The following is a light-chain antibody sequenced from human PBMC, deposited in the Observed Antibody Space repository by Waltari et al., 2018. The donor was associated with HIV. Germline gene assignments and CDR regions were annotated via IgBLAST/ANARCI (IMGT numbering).Light chain of an antibody. J-gene: IGLJ1*01. Sequence: QSALTQPASVSGSPGQSTTISCTGTRSDVGGYNYVSWYQQHPGKAPKLMIYDVSNRPSGVSNRFSGSKSGNTASLTISGLQAEDEADYYCSSYTSSSTPYVFGTGTKVTVL. CDR2: DVS. CDR3: SSYTSSSTPYV. CDR1: RSDVGGYNY. V-gene: IGLV2-14*03.